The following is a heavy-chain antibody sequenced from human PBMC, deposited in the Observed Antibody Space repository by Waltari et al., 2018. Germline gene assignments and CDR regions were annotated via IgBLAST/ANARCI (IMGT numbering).Heavy chain of an antibody. V-gene: IGHV1-69-2*01. CDR2: VDPEDGET. J-gene: IGHJ4*02. Sequence: EVQLVQSGAEVKKPGATVKISCKASGYTFTDYYMHWVQQAPGKGLVRMGGVDPEDGETREAEKFQGRVTITADTATDTAYMELSSLRSEDTAVYYCATLVADPYYWGQGTLVTVSS. D-gene: IGHD2-15*01. CDR1: GYTFTDYY. CDR3: ATLVADPYY.